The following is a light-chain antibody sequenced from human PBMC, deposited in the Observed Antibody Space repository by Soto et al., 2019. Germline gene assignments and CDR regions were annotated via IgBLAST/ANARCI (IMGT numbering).Light chain of an antibody. Sequence: EIVLTQSPGTLSLSPGERATLSCRASQSVSSSYLAWYQQKPGQAPRLLIYGASSRATGIPDRFSGSGYGTDFTLTIRRLEHEDFAVYYCTQYGSSPRFTFGPGTKVDIK. V-gene: IGKV3-20*01. CDR1: QSVSSSY. J-gene: IGKJ3*01. CDR3: TQYGSSPRFT. CDR2: GAS.